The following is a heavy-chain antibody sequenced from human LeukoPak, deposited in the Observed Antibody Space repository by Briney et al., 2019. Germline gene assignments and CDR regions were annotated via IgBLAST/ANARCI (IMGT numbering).Heavy chain of an antibody. CDR1: GGSISSYY. J-gene: IGHJ4*02. Sequence: SETLSLTCTVSGGSISSYYWSWIRQPSGKGLEWIGYIYYSGSTNYNPSLKSRVTISVDTSKNQFSLKLSSVTAADTAVYYCARDSPSGWYGLDYWGQGTLVTVSS. V-gene: IGHV4-59*01. D-gene: IGHD6-19*01. CDR3: ARDSPSGWYGLDY. CDR2: IYYSGST.